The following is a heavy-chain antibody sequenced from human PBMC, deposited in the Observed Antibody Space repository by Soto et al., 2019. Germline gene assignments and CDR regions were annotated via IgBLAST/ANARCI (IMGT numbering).Heavy chain of an antibody. Sequence: GESLKISCRTSGYRFTSYWSAWVRQMPGKGLEWMGIIFPSDSDTRYSPSFQGQVTISADRSTSTVFLQWASLKASYTAVYFCARKDKSGYFNRFDPGGQGSLV. J-gene: IGHJ5*02. CDR3: ARKDKSGYFNRFDP. D-gene: IGHD3-22*01. V-gene: IGHV5-51*01. CDR1: GYRFTSYW. CDR2: IFPSDSDT.